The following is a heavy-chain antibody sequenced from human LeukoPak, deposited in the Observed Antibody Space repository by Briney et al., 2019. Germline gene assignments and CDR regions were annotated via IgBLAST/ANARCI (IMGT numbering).Heavy chain of an antibody. J-gene: IGHJ6*03. CDR1: GFTFSSYT. CDR2: ISCSSTYI. Sequence: GGSLRLSCAASGFTFSSYTMNWVRQAPGKGLEWVSSISCSSTYINYADSVKGRFTISRDNAKNSLYLQMNSLRAEDTAVYYWARQNSSGWQHYYYYMDVWGKGTTVTISS. CDR3: ARQNSSGWQHYYYYMDV. D-gene: IGHD6-19*01. V-gene: IGHV3-21*01.